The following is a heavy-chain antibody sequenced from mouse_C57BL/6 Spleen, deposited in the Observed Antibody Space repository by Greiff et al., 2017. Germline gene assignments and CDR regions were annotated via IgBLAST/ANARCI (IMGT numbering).Heavy chain of an antibody. CDR2: IHPNSGST. D-gene: IGHD2-3*01. J-gene: IGHJ4*01. CDR1: GYTFTSYW. Sequence: QVQLKQPGAELVKPGASVKLSCKASGYTFTSYWMHWVKQRPGQGLEWIGMIHPNSGSTNYNEKFKSKATLTVDKSSSTAYMQLSSLTSEDSAVYYCARNDDYYAMDYWGQGTSVTVSS. CDR3: ARNDDYYAMDY. V-gene: IGHV1-64*01.